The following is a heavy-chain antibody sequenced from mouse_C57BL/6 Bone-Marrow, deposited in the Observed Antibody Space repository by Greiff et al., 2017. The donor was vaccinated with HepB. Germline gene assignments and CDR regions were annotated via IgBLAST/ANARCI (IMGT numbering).Heavy chain of an antibody. CDR1: EYEFPSHD. CDR2: INSDGGST. D-gene: IGHD2-1*01. J-gene: IGHJ4*01. V-gene: IGHV5-2*01. CDR3: ARCNYGDYAMDY. Sequence: DVMLVESGGGLVQPGESLKLSCESNEYEFPSHDMSWVRKTPEKRLELVAAINSDGGSTYYPDTMERRFIISRDNTKKTLYLQMSSLRSEDTALYYCARCNYGDYAMDYWGQGTSVTVSS.